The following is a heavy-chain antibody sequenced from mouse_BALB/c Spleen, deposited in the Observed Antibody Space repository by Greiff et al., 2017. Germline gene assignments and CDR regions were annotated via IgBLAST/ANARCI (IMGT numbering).Heavy chain of an antibody. Sequence: EVQVVESGGGLVQPGGSRKLSCAASGFTFSSFGMHWVRQAPEKGLEWVAYISSGSSTIYYADTVKGRFTISRDNPKNTLFLQMTSLRSEDTAMYYCARGSSYFFDYWGQGTTLTVSS. CDR3: ARGSSYFFDY. V-gene: IGHV5-17*02. D-gene: IGHD1-1*01. J-gene: IGHJ2*01. CDR1: GFTFSSFG. CDR2: ISSGSSTI.